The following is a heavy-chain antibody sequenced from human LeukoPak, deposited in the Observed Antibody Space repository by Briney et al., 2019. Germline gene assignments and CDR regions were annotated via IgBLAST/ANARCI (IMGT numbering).Heavy chain of an antibody. J-gene: IGHJ4*02. CDR1: GGTFSSYA. V-gene: IGHV1-69*13. CDR2: IIPIFGTA. CDR3: ARAITMVRGVIVYAY. Sequence: SVKVSCKASGGTFSSYAISWVRQAPGQGLEWMGGIIPIFGTANYAQKFQGRVTITADESTSTAYMELSSLRSEDTAVYYCARAITMVRGVIVYAYWGQGTLVTVSS. D-gene: IGHD3-10*01.